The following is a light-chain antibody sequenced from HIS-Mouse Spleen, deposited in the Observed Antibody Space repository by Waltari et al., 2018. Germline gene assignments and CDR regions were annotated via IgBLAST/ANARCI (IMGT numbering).Light chain of an antibody. CDR1: SSAVGSYNL. CDR2: EGS. V-gene: IGLV2-23*01. Sequence: QSALTQPASVSGSPGQSITISCPGTSSAVGSYNLVSWYQQHPGKAPKLMIYEGSQRPSGVSNRFSGSKSGNTASLTISGLQAEDEADYYCCSYAGSSTWVFGGGTKLTVL. J-gene: IGLJ3*02. CDR3: CSYAGSSTWV.